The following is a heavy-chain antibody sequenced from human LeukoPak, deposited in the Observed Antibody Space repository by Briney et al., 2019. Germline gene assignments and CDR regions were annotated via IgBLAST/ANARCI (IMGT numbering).Heavy chain of an antibody. J-gene: IGHJ4*02. CDR1: GYTVTSYG. Sequence: ASVKVSCKATGYTVTSYGISWVRQAPGQGPEWMGWISAYNGYTNYAQKFQGRVTMTTDTSTNTACMELRSLRSDDTAVYYCARNGSGWYFLDYWGQGTLVTVSS. CDR2: ISAYNGYT. D-gene: IGHD6-19*01. V-gene: IGHV1-18*01. CDR3: ARNGSGWYFLDY.